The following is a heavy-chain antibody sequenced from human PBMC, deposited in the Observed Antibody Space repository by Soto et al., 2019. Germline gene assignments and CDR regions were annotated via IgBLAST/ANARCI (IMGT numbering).Heavy chain of an antibody. D-gene: IGHD4-17*01. V-gene: IGHV3-30*18. CDR3: AKGKGDYSYYYYYGMDV. CDR1: GFTFSSYG. J-gene: IGHJ6*02. Sequence: QVQLVESGGGVVQPGRSLRLSCAASGFTFSSYGMHWVRQAPGKGLEWVAVISYDGSNKYYADSVKGRFTISRDNSKNTLYLQMNSLRAEDTAVYYCAKGKGDYSYYYYYGMDVCGQVTTVTVSS. CDR2: ISYDGSNK.